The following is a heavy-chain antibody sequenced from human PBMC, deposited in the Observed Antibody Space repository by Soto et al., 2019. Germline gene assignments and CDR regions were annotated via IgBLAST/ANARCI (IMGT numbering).Heavy chain of an antibody. CDR1: GFSFAGYA. D-gene: IGHD3-3*01. J-gene: IGHJ4*02. Sequence: GGSLRLSCAATGFSFAGYALTWVRQAPGKGLEWLSAVSGGGASTYYADSVRGRFSISRDVPGNMIYLQLNRLTAGDTATYYCAKTQTFNGYYGGFDAWGQGTRVTVSS. CDR3: AKTQTFNGYYGGFDA. V-gene: IGHV3-23*01. CDR2: VSGGGAST.